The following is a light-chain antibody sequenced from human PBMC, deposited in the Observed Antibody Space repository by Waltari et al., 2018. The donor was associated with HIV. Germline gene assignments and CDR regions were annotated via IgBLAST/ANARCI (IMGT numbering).Light chain of an antibody. CDR1: TLSKQY. J-gene: IGLJ2*01. Sequence: SYGLTQPPSVSVSPGQTARLTCSAETLSKQYAYWYQQKPGQAPVLVIYKDRERPSGISERFSGSSSGTIVTLTVTGVQAEDEADYYCQSTDSTGISVIFGGGTKLTVL. CDR2: KDR. V-gene: IGLV3-25*03. CDR3: QSTDSTGISVI.